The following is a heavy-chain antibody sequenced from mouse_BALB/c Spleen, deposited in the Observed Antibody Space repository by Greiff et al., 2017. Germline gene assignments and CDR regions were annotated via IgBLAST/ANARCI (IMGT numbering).Heavy chain of an antibody. Sequence: EVQGVESGGGLVKPGGSLKLSCAASGFTFSSYTMSWVRQTPEKRLEWVATISSGGGNTYYPDSVKGRFTISRDNAKNNLYLQMSSLRSEDTALYYCATMITLDYYAMDYWGQGTSVTVSS. V-gene: IGHV5-9*03. D-gene: IGHD2-4*01. CDR1: GFTFSSYT. CDR3: ATMITLDYYAMDY. CDR2: ISSGGGNT. J-gene: IGHJ4*01.